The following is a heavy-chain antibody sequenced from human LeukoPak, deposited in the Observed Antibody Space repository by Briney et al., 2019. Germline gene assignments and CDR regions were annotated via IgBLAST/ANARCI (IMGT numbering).Heavy chain of an antibody. CDR2: IYHSGST. CDR1: GYSISSGYY. J-gene: IGHJ4*02. CDR3: ARAKYSGSYLFDY. D-gene: IGHD1-26*01. Sequence: SETLSLTCAVSGYSISSGYYWGWIRQPPGKGLEWIGSIYHSGSTYYNPSLKSRVTISVDTSKNQFSLKLSSVTAADTAVYYCARAKYSGSYLFDYWGQGTLVTVSS. V-gene: IGHV4-38-2*01.